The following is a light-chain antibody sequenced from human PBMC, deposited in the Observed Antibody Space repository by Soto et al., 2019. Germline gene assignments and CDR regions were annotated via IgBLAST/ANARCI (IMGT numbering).Light chain of an antibody. V-gene: IGLV2-14*03. Sequence: LTQPASVSGSPGQSITISCTGTSSDIGAYNFVSWYQQHPGKAPKLMLYDVNTRPSGVSNRFSGSKSGNTASLTISGLQAEDEADYYCSSYTRSSTRVFGTGNKVTVL. J-gene: IGLJ1*01. CDR2: DVN. CDR1: SSDIGAYNF. CDR3: SSYTRSSTRV.